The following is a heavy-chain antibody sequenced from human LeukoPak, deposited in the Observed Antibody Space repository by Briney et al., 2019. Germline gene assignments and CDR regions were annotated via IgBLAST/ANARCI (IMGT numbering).Heavy chain of an antibody. Sequence: PGGSLRLSCAASGFTFSDYYMSWIRQAPGKGLEWVSYISSSGSTVYYADSVKGRFTISRDNAKNSLYLQMNSLRAEDTAVYYCARDLDFSYYFDYWGQGTLVTVSS. J-gene: IGHJ4*02. V-gene: IGHV3-11*01. D-gene: IGHD6-6*01. CDR2: ISSSGSTV. CDR1: GFTFSDYY. CDR3: ARDLDFSYYFDY.